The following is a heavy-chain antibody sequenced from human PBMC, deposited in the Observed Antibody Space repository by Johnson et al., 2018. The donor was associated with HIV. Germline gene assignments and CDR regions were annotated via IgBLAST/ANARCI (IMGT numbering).Heavy chain of an antibody. CDR3: ARDGWEQRGETVGDGFDI. Sequence: VQLVESGGGVVRPGGSLRLSCAASGFTFSDYYMSWIRQAPGKGLEWVSGINWHGGSTGYADSVKGRFTISRDNTKNSVYLQMNSLRVEDTAFYYCARDGWEQRGETVGDGFDIWGQGTMVTVSS. J-gene: IGHJ3*02. CDR1: GFTFSDYY. D-gene: IGHD1-26*01. V-gene: IGHV3-20*04. CDR2: INWHGGST.